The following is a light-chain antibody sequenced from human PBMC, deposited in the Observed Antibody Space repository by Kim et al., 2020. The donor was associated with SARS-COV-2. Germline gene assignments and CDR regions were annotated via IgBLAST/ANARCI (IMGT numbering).Light chain of an antibody. CDR3: QKYNTAPWT. V-gene: IGKV1-27*01. Sequence: ASVGDRVTITCRASQDIDNSLAWYQQKPGTVPKRLIYAASTLQSEVPSRFSGSGSGTEFTLTIGSLQTEDVATYYCQKYNTAPWTFGPGTKVDIK. CDR1: QDIDNS. J-gene: IGKJ1*01. CDR2: AAS.